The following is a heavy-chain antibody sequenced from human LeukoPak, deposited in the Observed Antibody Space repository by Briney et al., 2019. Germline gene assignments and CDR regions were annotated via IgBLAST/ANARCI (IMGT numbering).Heavy chain of an antibody. D-gene: IGHD3-10*01. J-gene: IGHJ4*02. V-gene: IGHV3-23*01. CDR2: VSAIGGST. CDR1: GFTFSSYA. CDR3: AKDRDSIIDY. Sequence: GGSLRLSCAASGFTFSSYAMGWVRQAPGKGLEWVSFVSAIGGSTSYADSVKGRFTISRDNSKNTLYLQMNSLRAEDTAVYYCAKDRDSIIDYWGQGTLVTVSS.